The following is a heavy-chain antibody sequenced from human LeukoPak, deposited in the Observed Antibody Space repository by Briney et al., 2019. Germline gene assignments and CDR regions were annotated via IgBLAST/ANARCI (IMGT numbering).Heavy chain of an antibody. V-gene: IGHV3-49*04. J-gene: IGHJ4*02. D-gene: IGHD3-10*01. CDR2: IRSKAYGGTT. CDR3: TRETYYGSGSYPNN. CDR1: GFTFGDYA. Sequence: PGGSLRLSCTASGFTFGDYAMSWVRQAPGKGLEWVGFIRSKAYGGTTEYAASVKGRFTISRDDSKSIAYLQMNSLKTEDTAVYYCTRETYYGSGSYPNNWGQGTLVTVSS.